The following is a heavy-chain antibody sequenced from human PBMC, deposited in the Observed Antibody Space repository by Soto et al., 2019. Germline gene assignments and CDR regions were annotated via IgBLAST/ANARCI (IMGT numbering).Heavy chain of an antibody. CDR1: GFTFSSYA. V-gene: IGHV3-23*01. Sequence: EVQLLESGGGLVQPGGSLRLSCAASGFTFSSYAMSWVRQAPGKGLEWVSTISGSGSKTYYADSVKGRFTISKDNSKSTLNLQMNSLRAEDTAVYYCAKDSLNYYYSSGPFDPWGRGTLVTVSS. J-gene: IGHJ5*02. CDR3: AKDSLNYYYSSGPFDP. CDR2: ISGSGSKT. D-gene: IGHD3-10*01.